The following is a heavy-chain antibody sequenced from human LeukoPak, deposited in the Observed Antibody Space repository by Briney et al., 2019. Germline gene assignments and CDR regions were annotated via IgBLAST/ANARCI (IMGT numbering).Heavy chain of an antibody. D-gene: IGHD3-10*01. CDR1: GFTFCDYA. CDR3: ARDWDATGTLDC. CDR2: ISSSGSTI. V-gene: IGHV3-11*04. Sequence: GGSLRLSCTASGFTFCDYAMSWVRQAPGKGLEWVSYISSSGSTIYYADSVKGRFTISRDNAKNSLYLQMNSLRAEDTAVYYCARDWDATGTLDCWGQGTLVTVSS. J-gene: IGHJ4*02.